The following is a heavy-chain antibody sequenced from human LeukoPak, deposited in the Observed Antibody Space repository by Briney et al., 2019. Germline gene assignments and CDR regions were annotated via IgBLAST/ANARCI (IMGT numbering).Heavy chain of an antibody. J-gene: IGHJ4*02. CDR3: SRSLDY. CDR2: IKEDGSDQ. CDR1: GFPFSGYW. Sequence: GGSLRLSCAASGFPFSGYWMDWVRQAPGKGMEWVANIKEDGSDQYFADSVKGRFTISGDNAKNSLYLEMSSLRAEDTAVYYCSRSLDYWGQGVLVTVSS. V-gene: IGHV3-7*01.